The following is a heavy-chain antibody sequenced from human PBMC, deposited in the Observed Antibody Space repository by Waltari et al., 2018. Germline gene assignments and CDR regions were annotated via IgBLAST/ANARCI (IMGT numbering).Heavy chain of an antibody. CDR2: LNYDGSST. CDR1: GFTFTSHW. Sequence: EVQLVESGGGLVQPGGSLRRSCAASGFTFTSHWMHWCRQGPGKGLEWVSRLNYDGSSTYYADFVKGRFTISRDNAKNTLYLQMNSLRAEDTGVYYCVRGYGGDVYWGQGTLVTVSS. CDR3: VRGYGGDVY. J-gene: IGHJ4*02. D-gene: IGHD2-21*02. V-gene: IGHV3-74*01.